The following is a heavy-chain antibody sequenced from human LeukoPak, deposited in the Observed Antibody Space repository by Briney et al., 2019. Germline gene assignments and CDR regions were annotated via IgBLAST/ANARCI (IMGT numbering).Heavy chain of an antibody. CDR1: GGSISSSSYY. J-gene: IGHJ4*02. CDR2: IYYSGST. CDR3: ARPNWNGGYFDY. Sequence: PSETLSLTCTVSGGSISSSSYYWGWIRQPPGMGLEWIGSIYYSGSTYYNPSLKSRVTISVDTSKNQFSLKLSSVTAADTAVYYCARPNWNGGYFDYWGQGTLVTFSS. D-gene: IGHD1-1*01. V-gene: IGHV4-39*01.